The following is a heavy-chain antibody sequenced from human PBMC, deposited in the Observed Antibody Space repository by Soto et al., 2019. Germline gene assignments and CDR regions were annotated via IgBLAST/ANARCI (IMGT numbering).Heavy chain of an antibody. Sequence: EVQLVESGGGLVQPGGSLRLSCAASGFTVSSNYMSWVRQAPGKGLEWVSVIYSGGSTYYADSVKGRFTISRDNSKNTLYLQMNSLRAEDTAVYYCAGDRRSMVRGVFFDYWGQGTLVTVSS. V-gene: IGHV3-66*01. J-gene: IGHJ4*02. CDR1: GFTVSSNY. CDR3: AGDRRSMVRGVFFDY. CDR2: IYSGGST. D-gene: IGHD3-10*01.